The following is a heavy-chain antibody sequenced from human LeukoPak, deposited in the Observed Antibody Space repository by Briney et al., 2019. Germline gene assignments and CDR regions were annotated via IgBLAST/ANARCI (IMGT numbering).Heavy chain of an antibody. D-gene: IGHD6-13*01. Sequence: SETLSLTCTVSGGSISSYYWSWIRQPPGKGLEWIGYTYYSGSTNYNPSLKSRVTISVDTSKNQFSLKLSSVTAADTAVYYCARGPIWTAAAVRGNYYYMDVWGKGTTVTVSS. J-gene: IGHJ6*03. CDR2: TYYSGST. V-gene: IGHV4-59*01. CDR1: GGSISSYY. CDR3: ARGPIWTAAAVRGNYYYMDV.